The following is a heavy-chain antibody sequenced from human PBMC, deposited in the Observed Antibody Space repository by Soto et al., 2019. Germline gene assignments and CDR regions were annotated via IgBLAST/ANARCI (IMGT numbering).Heavy chain of an antibody. D-gene: IGHD6-13*01. CDR1: GFPFSAYG. Sequence: QVQLVESGGGVVQPGGSLRLSCEASGFPFSAYGMHWIRQAPGKGLEWVAVIWFDSSHSFYADSVQGRFTVSRDNSKNTQYLQMSSLRAEDTAVYYCARYSSNSYDVDYWGQGALVTVSS. CDR3: ARYSSNSYDVDY. V-gene: IGHV3-33*01. CDR2: IWFDSSHS. J-gene: IGHJ4*02.